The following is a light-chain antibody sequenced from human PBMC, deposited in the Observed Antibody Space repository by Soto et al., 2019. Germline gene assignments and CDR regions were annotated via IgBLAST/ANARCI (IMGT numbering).Light chain of an antibody. CDR1: TRDIAGYNY. Sequence: QSVLTQPASVSGSLGQSITISCTGTTRDIAGYNYISCYQQLPGKAPNLMIYQVTIRPSGISNRFSGSKSGNTASLTISGLQGEDEADYYCSAYTVSRTYVFGTGTKVTVL. V-gene: IGLV2-14*01. CDR3: SAYTVSRTYV. CDR2: QVT. J-gene: IGLJ1*01.